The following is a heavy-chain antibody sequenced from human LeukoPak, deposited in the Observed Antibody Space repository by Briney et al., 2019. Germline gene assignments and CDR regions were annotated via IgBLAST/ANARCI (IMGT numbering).Heavy chain of an antibody. CDR2: ISYDGSNK. Sequence: GGSLRLSCAASGFTFGSYAMHWVRQAPGKGLEWVAVISYDGSNKYYADSVKGRFTISRDNSKNTLYLQMNSLRAEDTAVYYCARDLEGMTTTARWFDPWGQGTLVTVSS. D-gene: IGHD4-17*01. CDR3: ARDLEGMTTTARWFDP. J-gene: IGHJ5*02. V-gene: IGHV3-30-3*01. CDR1: GFTFGSYA.